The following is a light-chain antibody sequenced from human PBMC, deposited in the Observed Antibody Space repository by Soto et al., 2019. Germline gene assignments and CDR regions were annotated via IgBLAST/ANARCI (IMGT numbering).Light chain of an antibody. Sequence: DIQMTQSPSTLSASVGDRVTITCRASQSISSWLAWYQQKPGKAPKVLIFDASSLESGVPSRFSGSGSATEFTLTISSLQPDDFATYYCQQYNSYWTFGQGTKVDI. J-gene: IGKJ1*01. V-gene: IGKV1-5*01. CDR3: QQYNSYWT. CDR2: DAS. CDR1: QSISSW.